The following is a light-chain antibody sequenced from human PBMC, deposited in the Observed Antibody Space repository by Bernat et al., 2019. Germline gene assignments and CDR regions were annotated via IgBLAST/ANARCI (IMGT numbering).Light chain of an antibody. CDR3: QQYYSYPYT. V-gene: IGKV1-8*01. J-gene: IGKJ2*01. CDR2: AAS. CDR1: QGISSY. Sequence: IQMTQSPSSFSASTGDRVTITCRASQGISSYLAWYQQKPGKAPKLLIYAASTLQSGVPSRFSGSGSGTDFTLTISCLQSEDFATYYCQQYYSYPYTFGQGTKLEIK.